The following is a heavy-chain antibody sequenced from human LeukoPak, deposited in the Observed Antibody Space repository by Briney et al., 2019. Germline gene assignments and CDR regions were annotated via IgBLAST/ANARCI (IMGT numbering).Heavy chain of an antibody. D-gene: IGHD6-19*01. J-gene: IGHJ4*02. CDR1: GGSISSGGYY. Sequence: SETLSLTCTVSGGSISSGGYYWSWIRQHPGKGLEWIGYIYYSGSTYYNPSLKSRVTISVDTSKNQFSLKLSSVTAADTAVYYCARDIAVAGTGFAYWGQGTLVTVSS. V-gene: IGHV4-31*03. CDR3: ARDIAVAGTGFAY. CDR2: IYYSGST.